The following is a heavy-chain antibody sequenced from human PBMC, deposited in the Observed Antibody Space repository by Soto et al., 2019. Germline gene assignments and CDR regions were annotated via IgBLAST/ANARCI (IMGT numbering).Heavy chain of an antibody. J-gene: IGHJ3*02. Sequence: YSFTSYWIGWVRQMPGKGLEWMGIIYSGDSDTRYSPSFQGQDTISADKSNSTAYLQWSSLKASDTAMYYCARGARPGPIYPTHAFDICGQGTMDTVSS. CDR1: YSFTSYW. D-gene: IGHD2-2*02. V-gene: IGHV5-51*01. CDR2: IYSGDSDT. CDR3: ARGARPGPIYPTHAFDI.